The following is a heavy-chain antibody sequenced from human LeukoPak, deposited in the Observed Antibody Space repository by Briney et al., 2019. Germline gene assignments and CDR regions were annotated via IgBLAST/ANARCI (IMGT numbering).Heavy chain of an antibody. CDR1: GGSFSGYY. V-gene: IGHV4-34*01. CDR2: IYYSGST. J-gene: IGHJ4*02. D-gene: IGHD3-16*02. Sequence: SETLSLTCAVYGGSFSGYYWSWIRQPPGKGLEWIGSIYYSGSTYYNPSLKSRVTISVDTSKNQFSLKLSSVTAADTAVYYCARHHYDYVWGSYRYDYWGQGTLVTVSS. CDR3: ARHHYDYVWGSYRYDY.